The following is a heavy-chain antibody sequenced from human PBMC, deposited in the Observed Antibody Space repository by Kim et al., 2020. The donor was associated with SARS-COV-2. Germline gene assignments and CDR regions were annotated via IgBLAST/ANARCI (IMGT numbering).Heavy chain of an antibody. CDR2: ISNPATTI. CDR1: GFTFSEYY. V-gene: IGHV3-11*01. D-gene: IGHD6-6*01. CDR3: ARGRVAARRFDF. J-gene: IGHJ4*02. Sequence: GGSLRLSCAASGFTFSEYYMGWIRQPPGKGLEWLSYISNPATTIYYADSVKGRFTISRDNTKNSLYLEMTGLRVDDTAVYFCARGRVAARRFDFWRQGTLVTVSS.